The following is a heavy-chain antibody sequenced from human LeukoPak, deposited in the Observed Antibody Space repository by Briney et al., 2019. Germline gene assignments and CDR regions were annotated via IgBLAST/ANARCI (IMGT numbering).Heavy chain of an antibody. CDR2: MNPNSGNT. J-gene: IGHJ4*02. Sequence: ASVKVSCKASGYTFTSYDINWVRQATGQGLEWMGWMNPNSGNTGYARKFQGRVTITRNTSISTAYMELSSLRSEDTAVYYCTVQSDYDSSGYYYIWGQGTLVTVSS. CDR3: TVQSDYDSSGYYYI. V-gene: IGHV1-8*03. D-gene: IGHD3-22*01. CDR1: GYTFTSYD.